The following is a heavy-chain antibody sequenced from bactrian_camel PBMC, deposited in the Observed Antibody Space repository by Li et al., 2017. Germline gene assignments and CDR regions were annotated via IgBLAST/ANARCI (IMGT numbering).Heavy chain of an antibody. J-gene: IGHJ4*01. CDR1: GVTYSAC. CDR3: AASYSYCGTLIERRYNY. CDR2: MNSVGSP. D-gene: IGHD2*01. V-gene: IGHV3S55*01. Sequence: QLVESGGGSVQAGGSLRLSCAASGVTYSACMGWFRQAPGKEREGVAAMNSVGSPIYSDSVKGRFTLSKDNAKSILYLQMSSLKPEDTAVYYCAASYSYCGTLIERRYNYWGQGTQVTVS.